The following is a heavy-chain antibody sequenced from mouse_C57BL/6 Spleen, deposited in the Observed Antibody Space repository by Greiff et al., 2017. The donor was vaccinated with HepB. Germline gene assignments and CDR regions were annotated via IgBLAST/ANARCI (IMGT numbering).Heavy chain of an antibody. J-gene: IGHJ3*01. CDR3: ARQRTGTWFAY. D-gene: IGHD4-1*01. V-gene: IGHV5-6*01. Sequence: EVHLVESGGDLVKPGGSLKLSCAASGFTFSSYGMSWVRQTPDKRLEWVATISSGGSYTYYPDSVKGRFTISRDNAKNTLYLQMSSLKSEDTAMYYCARQRTGTWFAYWGQGTLVTVSA. CDR1: GFTFSSYG. CDR2: ISSGGSYT.